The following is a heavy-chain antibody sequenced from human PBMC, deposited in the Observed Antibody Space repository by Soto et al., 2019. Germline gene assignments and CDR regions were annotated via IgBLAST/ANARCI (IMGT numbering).Heavy chain of an antibody. CDR3: AKGLALLLWVGELLITPGFDP. J-gene: IGHJ5*02. D-gene: IGHD3-10*01. Sequence: PGGSLRLSCAASGFTFSSYSMNWVRQAPGKGLEWVSYISSSSSTIYYADSVKGRFTISRDNAKNSLYLQMNSLRDEDTAVYYCAKGLALLLWVGELLITPGFDPWGQGTLVTVSS. V-gene: IGHV3-48*02. CDR1: GFTFSSYS. CDR2: ISSSSSTI.